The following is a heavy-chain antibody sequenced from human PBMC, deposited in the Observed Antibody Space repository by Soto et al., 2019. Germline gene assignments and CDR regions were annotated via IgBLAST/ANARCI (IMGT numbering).Heavy chain of an antibody. Sequence: SVKVSCKASGGTFSSYAISWVRQAPEQGLEWMGGIIPIFGTANYAQKFQGRVTITADESTSTAYMELSSLRSEDTAVYYCARIPYYYDSSGYYRGAFDIWGQGTMVTVSS. V-gene: IGHV1-69*13. CDR1: GGTFSSYA. D-gene: IGHD3-22*01. J-gene: IGHJ3*02. CDR2: IIPIFGTA. CDR3: ARIPYYYDSSGYYRGAFDI.